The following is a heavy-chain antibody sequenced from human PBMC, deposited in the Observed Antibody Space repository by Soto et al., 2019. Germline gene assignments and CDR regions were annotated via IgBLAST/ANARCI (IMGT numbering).Heavy chain of an antibody. CDR2: ISYDGSNK. D-gene: IGHD3-16*01. V-gene: IGHV3-30-3*01. CDR3: ARAYEGDYFDY. CDR1: GFTFSSYA. J-gene: IGHJ4*02. Sequence: PGGSLILSCAASGFTFSSYAMHWVRQAPGKGLEWVAVISYDGSNKYYADSVKGRFTISRDNSKNTLYLQMNSLRAEDTAVYYCARAYEGDYFDYWGQGTLVTSPQ.